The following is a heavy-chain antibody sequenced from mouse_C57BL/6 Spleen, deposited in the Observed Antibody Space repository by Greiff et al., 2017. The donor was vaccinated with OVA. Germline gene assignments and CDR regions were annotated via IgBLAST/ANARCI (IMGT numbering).Heavy chain of an antibody. CDR1: GYTFTSYW. V-gene: IGHV1-64*01. J-gene: IGHJ1*03. Sequence: QVQLQQPGAELVKPGASVKLSCKASGYTFTSYWMHWVKQRPGQGLEWIGMIHPNSGSTNYNEKFKSKATLTVDKSPSTAYMQLSSLTSEDSAVYYCARTGTSWYFDVWGTGTTVTVSS. D-gene: IGHD4-1*01. CDR2: IHPNSGST. CDR3: ARTGTSWYFDV.